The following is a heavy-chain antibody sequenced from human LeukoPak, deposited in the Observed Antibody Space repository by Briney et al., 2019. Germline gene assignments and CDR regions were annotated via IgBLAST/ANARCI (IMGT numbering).Heavy chain of an antibody. CDR1: GGSFSGYY. Sequence: SETLSLTRAVYGGSFSGYYWSWIRQPPGKGLEWIGEINHSGSTNYNPSLKSRVTISVDTSKNQFSLKLSSVTAADTAVYYCARAGYDSSGYYLWYNWFDPWGQGTLVTVSS. V-gene: IGHV4-34*01. CDR2: INHSGST. J-gene: IGHJ5*02. CDR3: ARAGYDSSGYYLWYNWFDP. D-gene: IGHD3-22*01.